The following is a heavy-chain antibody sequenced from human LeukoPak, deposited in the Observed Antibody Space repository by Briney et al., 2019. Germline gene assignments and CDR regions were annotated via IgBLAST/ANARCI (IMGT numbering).Heavy chain of an antibody. D-gene: IGHD6-19*01. J-gene: IGHJ5*02. Sequence: ASVKVSCKASGYTFTSYYMHWVRQAPGQGLEWMGIINPSGGSTSYAQKFQGRVTMTRDTSTSIVYMELSSLRSEGTAVYYCARGVAVAGKSGWFDPWGQGTLVTVSS. CDR3: ARGVAVAGKSGWFDP. CDR2: INPSGGST. CDR1: GYTFTSYY. V-gene: IGHV1-46*01.